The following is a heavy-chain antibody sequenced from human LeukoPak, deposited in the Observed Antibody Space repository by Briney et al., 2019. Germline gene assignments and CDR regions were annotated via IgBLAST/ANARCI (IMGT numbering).Heavy chain of an antibody. J-gene: IGHJ4*02. Sequence: GGSLSLSCAASGFTLSTSSRNWIRQAPGKGLEWVSSISTRDFINYAASLRGRFTVSRDHAKDSLYLQMNSLRAEDTAVYYCARILGDNGYGSGFFDYWGQGALVTVSS. V-gene: IGHV3-21*01. CDR1: GFTLSTSS. CDR3: ARILGDNGYGSGFFDY. CDR2: ISTRDFI. D-gene: IGHD3-10*01.